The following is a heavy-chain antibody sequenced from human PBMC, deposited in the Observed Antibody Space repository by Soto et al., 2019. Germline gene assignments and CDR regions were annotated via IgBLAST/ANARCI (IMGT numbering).Heavy chain of an antibody. CDR2: IDWDNNK. D-gene: IGHD2-8*01. CDR1: GFSVSTSGMC. Sequence: SGPTLVNPTQTLTLTCTVSGFSVSTSGMCVSWIRQPPGKAVEWLALIDWDNNKYYSTSLKTRLTISKDTSKNQVVLTMTNVDPVDIATYYCARSNGYYYYYGVDVWGQGTTVTVSS. J-gene: IGHJ6*02. V-gene: IGHV2-70*13. CDR3: ARSNGYYYYYGVDV.